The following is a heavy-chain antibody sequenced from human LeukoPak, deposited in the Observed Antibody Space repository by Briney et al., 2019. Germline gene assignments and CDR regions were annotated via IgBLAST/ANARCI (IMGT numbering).Heavy chain of an antibody. D-gene: IGHD2-2*01. CDR3: VRRDITSRYVVWFDP. V-gene: IGHV5-51*01. CDR2: IYPGDSDT. J-gene: IGHJ5*02. Sequence: GESLKIFCKGSGYSFISYWIGWVRQMPGKGLELMGIIYPGDSDTRYSPSFQGQVTISADKSINTAYLQCSSLKASDTAIYHCVRRDITSRYVVWFDPWGQGTPVTVSS. CDR1: GYSFISYW.